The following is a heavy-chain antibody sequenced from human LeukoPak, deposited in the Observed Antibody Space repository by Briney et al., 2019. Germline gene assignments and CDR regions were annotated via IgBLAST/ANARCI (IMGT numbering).Heavy chain of an antibody. V-gene: IGHV3-64D*06. CDR2: ISSNEYDT. Sequence: PGGSLRLSCSASGFTFGAYFMHWVRQAPGKGLQYVSSISSNEYDTYYADSVEGRFTISRDNSKNTLFLQMNNLRPEDTAVYYCVKDLNGTWSFDYWGQGTLVTVSS. CDR3: VKDLNGTWSFDY. CDR1: GFTFGAYF. D-gene: IGHD2-8*01. J-gene: IGHJ4*02.